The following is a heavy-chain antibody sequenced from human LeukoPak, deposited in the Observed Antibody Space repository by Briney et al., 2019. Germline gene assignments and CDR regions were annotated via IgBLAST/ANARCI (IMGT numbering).Heavy chain of an antibody. V-gene: IGHV5-10-1*01. CDR1: GYSFTNYW. J-gene: IGHJ4*02. CDR3: ATGASKVTTDFANY. Sequence: GESLKISCKGSGYSFTNYWISWVRQMPGKGLEWMGRIDPSDSYTKYSPSFEGHVAISVDKSISTAFLQWNSLKASDSAMYYCATGASKVTTDFANYWGQGTQVAVSS. D-gene: IGHD4-17*01. CDR2: IDPSDSYT.